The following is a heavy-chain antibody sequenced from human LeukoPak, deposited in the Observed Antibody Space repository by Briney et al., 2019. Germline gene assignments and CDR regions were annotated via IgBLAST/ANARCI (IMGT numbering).Heavy chain of an antibody. D-gene: IGHD7-27*01. J-gene: IGHJ3*02. CDR2: ISTGGDDT. Sequence: GASLRLSCAASGFIFSDYTMSWVRQAPGKGLEWVSAISTGGDDTNYADSVKGRFTISRGSSKNTLSLHINSLRAEDTAIYYCARSSRSWGVFDIWGQGTMVTVSS. CDR3: ARSSRSWGVFDI. V-gene: IGHV3-23*01. CDR1: GFIFSDYT.